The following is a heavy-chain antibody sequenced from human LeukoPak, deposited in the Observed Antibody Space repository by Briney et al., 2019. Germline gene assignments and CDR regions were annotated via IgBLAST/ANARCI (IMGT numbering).Heavy chain of an antibody. V-gene: IGHV4-59*02. CDR1: GGSVNSYY. D-gene: IGHD4-17*01. J-gene: IGHJ6*02. Sequence: SETLSLTCSVSGGSVNSYYWSWIRQPPGKGLEWIGYIYTTGRTNYNPSLKSRVTISVDTSKNQFSLELTSVTAADTAVYYCAREDPQTTVPEGLDVWGQGTTVTVSS. CDR3: AREDPQTTVPEGLDV. CDR2: IYTTGRT.